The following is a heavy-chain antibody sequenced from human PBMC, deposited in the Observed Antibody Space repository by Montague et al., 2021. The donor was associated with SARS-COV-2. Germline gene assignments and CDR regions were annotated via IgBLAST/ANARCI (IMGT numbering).Heavy chain of an antibody. CDR2: IKQDESEK. J-gene: IGHJ6*02. Sequence: SLRLSCAASGFTFSSYWMSWVRQAPGKGLEWVANIKQDESEKYYVDSVKGRFTISRDNAKNSLYLQMNSLRAEDTAVYYCARDPFVVVPAASNYYYYYGMDVWGQGTTVTVSS. CDR1: GFTFSSYW. CDR3: ARDPFVVVPAASNYYYYYGMDV. D-gene: IGHD2-2*01. V-gene: IGHV3-7*01.